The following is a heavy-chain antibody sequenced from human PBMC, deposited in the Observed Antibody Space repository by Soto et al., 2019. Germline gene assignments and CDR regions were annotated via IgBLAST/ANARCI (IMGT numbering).Heavy chain of an antibody. CDR1: GGSISSYY. Sequence: SETLSLTCTVSGGSISSYYWSWIRQPPGKGLEWIGYIYYSGSTNYNPSLKSRVTISVDTSKNQFSLKLSSVTAADTAVYYCARMYCSGGSCDYNWFDPWGQGTPVT. D-gene: IGHD2-15*01. CDR3: ARMYCSGGSCDYNWFDP. V-gene: IGHV4-59*08. CDR2: IYYSGST. J-gene: IGHJ5*02.